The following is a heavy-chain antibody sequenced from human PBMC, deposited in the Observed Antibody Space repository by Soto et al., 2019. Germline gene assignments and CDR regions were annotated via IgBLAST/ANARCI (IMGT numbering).Heavy chain of an antibody. V-gene: IGHV6-1*01. J-gene: IGHJ6*02. CDR3: ARAVAARTGNYYYYYGMDV. Sequence: SQTLSLTCAIAADSVSSNTAAWNWIRQSPSRGLEWLGRTYYRSKWYNDYAVSVKSRITINPDTSKNQFSLQLNSVTPEDTAVYYCARAVAARTGNYYYYYGMDVWGQGTTVTVSS. D-gene: IGHD6-6*01. CDR1: ADSVSSNTAA. CDR2: TYYRSKWYN.